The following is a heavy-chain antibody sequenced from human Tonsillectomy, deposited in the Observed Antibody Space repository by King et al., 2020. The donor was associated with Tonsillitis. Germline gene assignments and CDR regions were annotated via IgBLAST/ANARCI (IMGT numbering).Heavy chain of an antibody. CDR3: ARELRYEATISDTFDY. CDR2: IWYDGSNK. V-gene: IGHV3-33*01. Sequence: VQLVESGGGVVQPGRSLRLSCAASGFTFSSYGMHWGRQAPGKGLEWGAVIWYDGSNKCYADSVKGRFTISRDNSKNTLYLQLNSLRAEDTAVYYCARELRYEATISDTFDYWGQGTLVTVSS. J-gene: IGHJ4*02. D-gene: IGHD5-12*01. CDR1: GFTFSSYG.